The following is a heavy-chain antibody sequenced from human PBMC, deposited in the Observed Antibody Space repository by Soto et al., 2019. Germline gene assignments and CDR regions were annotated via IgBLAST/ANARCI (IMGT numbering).Heavy chain of an antibody. CDR3: AAELGNTGYDGHDY. D-gene: IGHD5-12*01. CDR1: GLTFSRYA. Sequence: QVQLVESGGGVVQPGRSLRLSCAASGLTFSRYAMHWVRQAPGKGLEWVAVIIYDGSNKHYADSVQGRFTISRDNSKTTLYLQMTSLRAEDTAVYYCAAELGNTGYDGHDYWGQGTLVTVSS. J-gene: IGHJ4*02. V-gene: IGHV3-30*04. CDR2: IIYDGSNK.